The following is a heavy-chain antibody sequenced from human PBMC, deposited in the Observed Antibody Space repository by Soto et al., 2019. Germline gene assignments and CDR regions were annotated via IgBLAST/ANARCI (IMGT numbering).Heavy chain of an antibody. CDR1: GFTFSSYG. CDR2: ISYDGSNK. J-gene: IGHJ4*02. V-gene: IGHV3-30*03. CDR3: ARDLQNWNDPLRFDY. Sequence: PGGSLRLSCAASGFTFSSYGMHWVRQAPGKGLEWVAVISYDGSNKYYADSVKGRFTISRDNSKNTLYLQMNSLRAEDTAVYYCARDLQNWNDPLRFDYWGQGTLVTSPQ. D-gene: IGHD1-1*01.